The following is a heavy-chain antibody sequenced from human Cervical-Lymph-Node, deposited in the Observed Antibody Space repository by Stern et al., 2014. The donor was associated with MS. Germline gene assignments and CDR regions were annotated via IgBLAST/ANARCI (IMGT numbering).Heavy chain of an antibody. V-gene: IGHV1-3*01. J-gene: IGHJ4*02. CDR1: GDTFRSYS. CDR2: INGGTGDT. Sequence: QVQLVQSGAEVKKPGASVNVSCKASGDTFRSYSIHWVRQAPGQRLEWMGWINGGTGDTRYSQKLQGRVSITRDSSASTAYMELSSLRSEDTAVYYCARAEWGELELWGQGTLVTVSS. CDR3: ARAEWGELEL. D-gene: IGHD3-16*01.